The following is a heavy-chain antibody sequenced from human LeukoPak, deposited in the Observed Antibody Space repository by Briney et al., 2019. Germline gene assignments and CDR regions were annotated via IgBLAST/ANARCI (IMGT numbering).Heavy chain of an antibody. V-gene: IGHV4-34*01. D-gene: IGHD6-13*01. J-gene: IGHJ6*02. CDR2: INHSGST. Sequence: SETLSLTCAVYGGPFSGYYWSWIRQPPGKGLEWIGEINHSGSTNYNPSLKSRVTTSVDTSKNQFSLKLSSVTAADTAVYYCARLRLRIAAAGTSYYGMDVWGQGTTVTVSS. CDR3: ARLRLRIAAAGTSYYGMDV. CDR1: GGPFSGYY.